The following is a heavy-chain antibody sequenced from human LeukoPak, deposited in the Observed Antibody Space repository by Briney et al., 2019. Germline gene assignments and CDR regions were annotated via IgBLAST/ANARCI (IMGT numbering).Heavy chain of an antibody. J-gene: IGHJ3*02. CDR2: INPSGGST. Sequence: ASVKVSCKASGYTFTSYYMHWVRQAPGQGLEWMGIINPSGGSTSYAQKFQGRVIMTRDTSTSTVYMELSSLRSEDTAVYYCARDPVREFGELLYDAFDIWGQGTMVTVSS. CDR1: GYTFTSYY. D-gene: IGHD3-10*01. V-gene: IGHV1-46*01. CDR3: ARDPVREFGELLYDAFDI.